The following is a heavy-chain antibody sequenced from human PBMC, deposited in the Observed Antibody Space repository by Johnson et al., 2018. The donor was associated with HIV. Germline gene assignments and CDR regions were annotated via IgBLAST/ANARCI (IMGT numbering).Heavy chain of an antibody. J-gene: IGHJ3*02. V-gene: IGHV3-66*01. CDR2: IYSGGST. D-gene: IGHD3-22*01. CDR3: ARVFPGRPMIPQAFDI. Sequence: LAWVSVIYSGGSTYYADSVKGRFTISRDNSMNTLYLQMNSLRAEDTAVYYCARVFPGRPMIPQAFDIWGQGTMVTVSS.